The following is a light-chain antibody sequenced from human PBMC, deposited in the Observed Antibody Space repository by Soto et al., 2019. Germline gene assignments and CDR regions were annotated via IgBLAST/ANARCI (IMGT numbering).Light chain of an antibody. CDR3: QQSYTTPYP. J-gene: IGKJ2*01. V-gene: IGKV1-39*01. CDR2: AAS. CDR1: QGISSH. Sequence: DIQMTQSPSSLSASVGDRVTISCRASQGISSHLIWYQQKPGKAPDLLIYAASSLQSGVPSRFSGSGSGTDFTLTISSLQPEDFSIFFCQQSYTTPYPFGQGTNLEIK.